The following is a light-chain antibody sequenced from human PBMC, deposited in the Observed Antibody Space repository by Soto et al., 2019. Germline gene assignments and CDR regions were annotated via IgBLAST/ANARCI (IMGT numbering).Light chain of an antibody. CDR1: SSDVGNYNL. J-gene: IGLJ1*01. V-gene: IGLV2-23*02. CDR3: WSYAGSGTFNDV. Sequence: QSVLTQPASVSGSPGQSITISCTGTSSDVGNYNLVSWYQQHPGKAPKLMIYEVSKRPSGVSNRFSGSKSGNTASLTISGLQAEDEADYYCWSYAGSGTFNDVFGTGTKLTVL. CDR2: EVS.